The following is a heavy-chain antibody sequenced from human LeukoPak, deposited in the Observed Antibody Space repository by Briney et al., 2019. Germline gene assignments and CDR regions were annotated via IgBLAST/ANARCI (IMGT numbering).Heavy chain of an antibody. J-gene: IGHJ6*02. Sequence: SETLSLTCTVSAGSISTYYWSWLRQPPGKGLEWSGYIYYSGSTNYNPSHKRPVTISVDTSKNQCSLKLSSVAAADTAVYYCARDPGYNWNDWYYYYGMDVWGQGTTVTVSS. D-gene: IGHD1-1*01. CDR2: IYYSGST. CDR3: ARDPGYNWNDWYYYYGMDV. V-gene: IGHV4-59*01. CDR1: AGSISTYY.